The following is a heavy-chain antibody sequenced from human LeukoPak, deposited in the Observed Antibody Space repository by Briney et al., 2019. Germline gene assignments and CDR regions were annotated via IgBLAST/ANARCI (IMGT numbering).Heavy chain of an antibody. CDR1: VFTFYIYW. CDR2: IKQEGCEK. D-gene: IGHD1-1*01. Sequence: GGSLRLSCAASVFTFYIYWVSGVPHARGKGREGVANIKQEGCEKYYVDSVKGRFTISRDNAKNSLYLQMNSLRAEDTAVSYSARHTTGRTYGMDVWGQGTTVTVSS. CDR3: ARHTTGRTYGMDV. J-gene: IGHJ6*02. V-gene: IGHV3-7*01.